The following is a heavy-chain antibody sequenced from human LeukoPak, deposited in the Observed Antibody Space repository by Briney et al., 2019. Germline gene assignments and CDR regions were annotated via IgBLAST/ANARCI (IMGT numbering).Heavy chain of an antibody. CDR3: AKDRLLNCRGDCYIFDY. J-gene: IGHJ4*02. V-gene: IGHV3-23*01. CDR1: GFTFSSYG. D-gene: IGHD2-21*02. CDR2: ISGSGGST. Sequence: GGSLRLSCAASGFTFSSYGMSWVRQAPGKGLEWGSDISGSGGSTYYADSVKGRFTISRDNSKNTLYLQVNGLRTEDTAVYYCAKDRLLNCRGDCYIFDYWGQGTVVTVSS.